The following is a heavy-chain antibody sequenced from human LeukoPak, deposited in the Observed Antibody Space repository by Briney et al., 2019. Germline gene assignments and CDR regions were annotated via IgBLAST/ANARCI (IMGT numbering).Heavy chain of an antibody. CDR3: AREVLLGGGIAAAGFLFDY. CDR2: ISAYNGNT. V-gene: IGHV1-18*01. CDR1: GYTFTSYG. J-gene: IGHJ4*02. D-gene: IGHD6-13*01. Sequence: GASVKVSCKASGYTFTSYGISWVRQAPGQGLEWMGWISAYNGNTNYAQKLQGRVTMTTDTSTSTAYMELRSLRSDDTAVYYCAREVLLGGGIAAAGFLFDYWGQGTLVTVSS.